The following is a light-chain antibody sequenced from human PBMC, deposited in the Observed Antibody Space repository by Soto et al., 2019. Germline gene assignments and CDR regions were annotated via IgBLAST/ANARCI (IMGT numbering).Light chain of an antibody. V-gene: IGKV1-6*01. J-gene: IGKJ2*01. CDR3: QQYDTYFRYT. CDR1: QDIKDE. CDR2: GAS. Sequence: AIQMTQSPSSLSAFVGDSVTITCRASQDIKDEVGWYQQKPGKAPKLLIFGASSLQSGVPSRFRGSGTGTEFTLTIGSLQPDDFANYYCQQYDTYFRYTFGQGTKLDIK.